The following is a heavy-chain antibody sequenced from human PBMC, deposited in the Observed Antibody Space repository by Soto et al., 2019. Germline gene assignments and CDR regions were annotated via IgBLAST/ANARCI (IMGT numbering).Heavy chain of an antibody. J-gene: IGHJ4*02. CDR3: ATVPPSTDDYGDYFDY. V-gene: IGHV1-24*01. D-gene: IGHD4-17*01. CDR2: FDPEDGET. Sequence: ASVKVFCKVSGYTLTELSMHWVRQAPGKGLEWMGGFDPEDGETIYAQKFQGRVTMTEDTSTDTAYMELSSLRSEDTAVYYCATVPPSTDDYGDYFDYWGQGTLVTVSS. CDR1: GYTLTELS.